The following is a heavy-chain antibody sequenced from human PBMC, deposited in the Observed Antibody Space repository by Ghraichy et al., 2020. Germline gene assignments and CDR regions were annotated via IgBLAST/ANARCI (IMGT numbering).Heavy chain of an antibody. V-gene: IGHV3-7*01. CDR1: GFTFSSYW. J-gene: IGHJ6*02. CDR2: IKQDGSDK. Sequence: GESLRLSCAASGFTFSSYWMTWVRQAPGKGLEWVANIKQDGSDKYYVDSVKGRFTISRDNAKNSLYLQMNSLRAEDTAVYYCARSAAMVVGALYYYYGMDVWGQGTTVTVSS. CDR3: ARSAAMVVGALYYYYGMDV. D-gene: IGHD2-15*01.